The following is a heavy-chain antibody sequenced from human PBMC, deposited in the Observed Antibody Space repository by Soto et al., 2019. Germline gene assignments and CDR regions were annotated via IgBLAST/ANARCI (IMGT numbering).Heavy chain of an antibody. J-gene: IGHJ4*02. V-gene: IGHV1-69*01. CDR3: ARAYGHDCSGGNCYFYY. Sequence: QVQLVQSGAEVKKPGSSVKVSCKASGGTFSRHAINWVRQAPGHGLQWMGGIVPLSGTANYAQKFQGRVTITADESTSTAHMELRSLRSEDTAVYYCARAYGHDCSGGNCYFYYWGQGTLVTVSS. CDR2: IVPLSGTA. D-gene: IGHD2-15*01. CDR1: GGTFSRHA.